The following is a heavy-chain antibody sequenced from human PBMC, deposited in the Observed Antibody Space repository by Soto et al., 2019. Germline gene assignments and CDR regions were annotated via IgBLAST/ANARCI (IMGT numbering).Heavy chain of an antibody. Sequence: VASVKVSCKASGYTFTGYYMHWVRQAPGQGLEWMGWINPNSGGTNYAQKFQGRVTMTRDTSISTAYMELSRLRSDDTAVYYCARGVGYCSSTSCPYNWFDPWGQGTLVTVSS. V-gene: IGHV1-2*02. D-gene: IGHD2-2*01. CDR3: ARGVGYCSSTSCPYNWFDP. CDR1: GYTFTGYY. J-gene: IGHJ5*02. CDR2: INPNSGGT.